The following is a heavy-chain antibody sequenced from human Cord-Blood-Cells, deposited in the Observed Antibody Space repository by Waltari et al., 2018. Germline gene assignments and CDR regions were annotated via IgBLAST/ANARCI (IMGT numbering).Heavy chain of an antibody. CDR2: IYYSGST. Sequence: QVQLQESGPGLVKPSQTLSLTCTVSGGSIRSGGYYWRWIRQHPGKGLEWIGYIYYSGSTYYNPSLKSRVTISVDTSKNQFSLKLSSVTAADTAVYYCARARRDGYNPFDYWGQGTLVTVSS. D-gene: IGHD5-12*01. V-gene: IGHV4-31*03. CDR1: GGSIRSGGYY. J-gene: IGHJ4*02. CDR3: ARARRDGYNPFDY.